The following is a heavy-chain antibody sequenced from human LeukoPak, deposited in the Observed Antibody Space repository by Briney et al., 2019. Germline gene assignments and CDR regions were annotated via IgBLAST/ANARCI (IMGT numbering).Heavy chain of an antibody. CDR2: IYYSGGT. J-gene: IGHJ4*02. V-gene: IGHV4-59*08. CDR1: GGSISSYY. D-gene: IGHD6-19*01. CDR3: ARHEGRSGWYYFDY. Sequence: PSETLSLTCTVSGGSISSYYWSWIRQPPGKGLEWIGYIYYSGGTKYNPSLKSRVTISVDTSKNQFSLNLSSVTAADTAVYYCARHEGRSGWYYFDYWGQGTLVTVSS.